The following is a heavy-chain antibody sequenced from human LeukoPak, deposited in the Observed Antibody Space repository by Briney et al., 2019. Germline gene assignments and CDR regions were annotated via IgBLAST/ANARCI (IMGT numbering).Heavy chain of an antibody. CDR3: ARRYYDILTGYSPNDY. D-gene: IGHD3-9*01. J-gene: IGHJ4*02. Sequence: ASVKVSCKASGYTFSSYYMHWVRQAPGQGLEWMGWISAYNGNTNYAQKLQGRVTMTTDTSTSTAYMELRSLRSDDTAVYYCARRYYDILTGYSPNDYWGQGTLVTVSS. CDR1: GYTFSSYY. CDR2: ISAYNGNT. V-gene: IGHV1-18*04.